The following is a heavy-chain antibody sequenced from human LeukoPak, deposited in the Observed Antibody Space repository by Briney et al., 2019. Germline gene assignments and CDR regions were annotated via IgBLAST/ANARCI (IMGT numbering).Heavy chain of an antibody. CDR2: IYYSGSA. V-gene: IGHV4-39*07. CDR1: GGSISSSSYY. J-gene: IGHJ6*02. Sequence: PSETLSLTCTVSGGSISSSSYYWGWIRQPPGKGLEWIGSIYYSGSAYYNPSLKSRVTISVDTSKNQFSLKLSSVTAADTAVYYCARGDHNYGMDVWGQGTTVTVSS. CDR3: ARGDHNYGMDV.